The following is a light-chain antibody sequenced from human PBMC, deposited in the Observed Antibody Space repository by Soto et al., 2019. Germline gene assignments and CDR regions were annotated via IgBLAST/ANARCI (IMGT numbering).Light chain of an antibody. Sequence: AIQMTQSPSSLSASVGDRVTITCRASQGIRNDLGWYQQKPGKAPKLLIYAASSLQSGVPSRFSGSGSGTDFTLTISSLQPEDFAVYYCQQYGSSTYTFGQGTKLEIK. J-gene: IGKJ2*01. CDR3: QQYGSSTYT. CDR1: QGIRND. CDR2: AAS. V-gene: IGKV1-6*01.